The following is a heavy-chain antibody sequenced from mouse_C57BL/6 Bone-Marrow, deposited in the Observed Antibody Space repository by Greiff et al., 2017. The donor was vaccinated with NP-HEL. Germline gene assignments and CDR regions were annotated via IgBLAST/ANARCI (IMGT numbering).Heavy chain of an antibody. V-gene: IGHV14-4*01. CDR3: SLWLRLYYFDY. CDR1: SFNIKDDY. CDR2: IDPENGDT. D-gene: IGHD2-2*01. J-gene: IGHJ2*01. Sequence: EVQLQQSGAELVRPGASVKLSCTASSFNIKDDYMHWVKQRPEQGLEWIGWIDPENGDTEYASKFQGKATITADTSSNTAYLQLSSLTSEDTAVYYCSLWLRLYYFDYWGQGTTLTVSS.